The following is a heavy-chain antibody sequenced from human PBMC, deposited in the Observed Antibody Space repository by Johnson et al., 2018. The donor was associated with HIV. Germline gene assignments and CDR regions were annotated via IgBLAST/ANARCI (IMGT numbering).Heavy chain of an antibody. D-gene: IGHD6-19*01. V-gene: IGHV3-74*01. CDR3: ARERLVRGAFDI. J-gene: IGHJ3*02. CDR1: GFTVSSNY. CDR2: IDTDGSSS. Sequence: MMLVESGGGLVQPGGSLRRSCAASGFTVSSNYMNWVRQAPGKGLVWVSRIDTDGSSSSYADSVKGRFSISRDNSKNTLYLQMNRLRAEDTAVYYCARERLVRGAFDIWGQGTMVTVSS.